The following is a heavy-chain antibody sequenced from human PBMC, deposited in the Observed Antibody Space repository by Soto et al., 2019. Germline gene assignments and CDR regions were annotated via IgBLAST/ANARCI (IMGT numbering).Heavy chain of an antibody. D-gene: IGHD3-3*01. J-gene: IGHJ4*02. CDR3: AHRVLRTVFGLVTTTAIYFDF. Sequence: QITLNESGPTVVRPTETLTLTCRFSGFSLTTSGVGVGWIRQSPGKAPEWLALIYWDDDKRYSASLKSRLTITKDKSKNQVVLTVSDLHPTDTAIYYCAHRVLRTVFGLVTTTAIYFDFWGQGTPVAVSS. V-gene: IGHV2-5*02. CDR2: IYWDDDK. CDR1: GFSLTTSGVG.